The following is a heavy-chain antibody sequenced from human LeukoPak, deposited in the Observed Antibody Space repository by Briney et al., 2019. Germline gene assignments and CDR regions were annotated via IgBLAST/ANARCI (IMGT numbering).Heavy chain of an antibody. V-gene: IGHV3-30*18. J-gene: IGHJ4*02. Sequence: GGSLRLSCAASGFTFSRYWMTWVRQAPGKGLEWVAVIVFDGTNEYYADSVKGRFTISRDNSKNTLYLQMNNLRAEDTAVYYCAKDAPGYFDYWGQGTLVTVSS. CDR1: GFTFSRYW. CDR3: AKDAPGYFDY. CDR2: IVFDGTNE.